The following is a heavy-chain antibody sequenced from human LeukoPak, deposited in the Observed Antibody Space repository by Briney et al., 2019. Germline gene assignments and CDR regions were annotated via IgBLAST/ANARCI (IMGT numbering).Heavy chain of an antibody. V-gene: IGHV3-74*03. Sequence: GVLRLSCAASGFTFSSYWMHWVRQAPGKGLVWVSHIKSDASTITYADSVKGRFTISRDNAKNTLYLQMNSLRAEDTAVYYCARPSGPAAFDIWGQGTMVTVSS. CDR1: GFTFSSYW. J-gene: IGHJ3*02. CDR2: IKSDASTI. CDR3: ARPSGPAAFDI.